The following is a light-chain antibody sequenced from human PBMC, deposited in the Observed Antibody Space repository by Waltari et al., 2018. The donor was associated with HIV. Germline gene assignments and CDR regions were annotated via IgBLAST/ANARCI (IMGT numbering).Light chain of an antibody. Sequence: SYELTQPPSVSVSPGQTARITCSGDPLPKQYAYWYQQKPGQAPVLLIYKNSERPSGIPERFSGSSSGTPVTLTISGVQAEDEADYYCQSAGSSGTYVVFGGGTKLTVL. CDR1: PLPKQY. CDR3: QSAGSSGTYVV. CDR2: KNS. J-gene: IGLJ2*01. V-gene: IGLV3-25*03.